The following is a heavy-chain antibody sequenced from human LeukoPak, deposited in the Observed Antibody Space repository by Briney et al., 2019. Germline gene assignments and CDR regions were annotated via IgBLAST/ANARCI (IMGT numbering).Heavy chain of an antibody. CDR2: IWYDGSNK. CDR1: GFTFSSYG. CDR3: ARLKVAGTGYYYYGMDV. V-gene: IGHV3-33*01. J-gene: IGHJ6*04. Sequence: GRSLRLSCAASGFTFSSYGMHWVRQAPGKGLEWVAVIWYDGSNKYYADSVKGRFTISRDNSKNTLCLQMNSLRAEDTAVYYCARLKVAGTGYYYYGMDVWGKGTTVTVSS. D-gene: IGHD6-19*01.